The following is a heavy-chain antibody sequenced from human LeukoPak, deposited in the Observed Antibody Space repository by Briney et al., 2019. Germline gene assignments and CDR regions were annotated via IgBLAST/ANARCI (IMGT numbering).Heavy chain of an antibody. D-gene: IGHD2/OR15-2a*01. Sequence: WETLSLTCTVSGGSISSYYWSWIRQPPGKGLDWIGYIYYTGSTNYNPSLKSRVTISVDTSKNQFSLKLSSVTAADTAVYYCAREKNEAMDVWGKGTTVTISS. V-gene: IGHV4-59*01. CDR2: IYYTGST. J-gene: IGHJ6*03. CDR3: AREKNEAMDV. CDR1: GGSISSYY.